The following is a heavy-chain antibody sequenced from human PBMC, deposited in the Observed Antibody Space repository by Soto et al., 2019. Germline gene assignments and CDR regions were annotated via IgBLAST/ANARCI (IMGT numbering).Heavy chain of an antibody. D-gene: IGHD3-22*01. Sequence: QLQLQESGPGLVKPSETLSLTCTVSGGSISSSSYYWGWIRQPPGKGLEWIGSIYYSGSTYYNPSLKSRVTISVDTSKNQCSLKLSSVTAADTAVYYCASLPSPPGYYDSSGYYRFDYWGQGTLVTVSS. CDR3: ASLPSPPGYYDSSGYYRFDY. V-gene: IGHV4-39*01. CDR2: IYYSGST. CDR1: GGSISSSSYY. J-gene: IGHJ4*02.